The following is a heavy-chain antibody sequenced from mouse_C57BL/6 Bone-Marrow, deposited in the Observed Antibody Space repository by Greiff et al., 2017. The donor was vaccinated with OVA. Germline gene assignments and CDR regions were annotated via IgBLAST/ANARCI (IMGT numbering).Heavy chain of an antibody. V-gene: IGHV5-12*01. Sequence: EVKLVESGGGLVQPGGSLKLSCAASGFTFSDYYMYWVRQTPEKRLEWVAYISNGGGSTYYPDTVKGRFTISRDNAKNTLYLQMSRLKSEDTAMYYCARWGNYGYAMDYWGQGTSVTVSS. CDR3: ARWGNYGYAMDY. CDR1: GFTFSDYY. D-gene: IGHD2-4*01. CDR2: ISNGGGST. J-gene: IGHJ4*01.